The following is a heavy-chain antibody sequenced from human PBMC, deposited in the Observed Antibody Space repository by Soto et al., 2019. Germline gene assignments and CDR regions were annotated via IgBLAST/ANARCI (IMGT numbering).Heavy chain of an antibody. J-gene: IGHJ6*02. CDR1: GFTFSSYA. CDR3: ARQSPYSGSYYPYYYYGMDV. CDR2: ISYDGSNK. D-gene: IGHD1-26*01. Sequence: GGSLRLSGAASGFTFSSYAMRWVRQAPGKGLEWVAVISYDGSNKYYADSVKGRFTISRDNSKNTLYLQMNSLRAEDTAVYYCARQSPYSGSYYPYYYYGMDVWGQGNTVTVSS. V-gene: IGHV3-30-3*01.